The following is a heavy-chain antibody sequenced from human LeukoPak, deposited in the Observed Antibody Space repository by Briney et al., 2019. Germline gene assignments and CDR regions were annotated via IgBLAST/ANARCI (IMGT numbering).Heavy chain of an antibody. CDR2: INHSGST. CDR1: GGSFSGYY. CDR3: AREGSSSVWFDP. Sequence: SETLSLTCAVYGGSFSGYYWSWIRQPPGKGLEWIGEINHSGSTNYNPSLKSRVTISVDTSKNQFSLKLSSVTAADTAVYYCAREGSSSVWFDPWGQGTLVTVSS. V-gene: IGHV4-34*01. J-gene: IGHJ5*02. D-gene: IGHD6-6*01.